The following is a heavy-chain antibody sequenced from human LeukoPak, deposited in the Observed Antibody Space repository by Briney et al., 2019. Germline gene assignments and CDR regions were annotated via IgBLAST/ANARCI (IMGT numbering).Heavy chain of an antibody. D-gene: IGHD3-10*01. CDR1: GFTFGTYD. CDR2: IDTAGDT. V-gene: IGHV3-13*01. CDR3: TRVSSVGVISDAFDI. J-gene: IGHJ3*02. Sequence: GSLRLSCAASGFTFGTYDMHWVRQATGKGLEWVSGIDTAGDTYYPGSVKGRFTISRENAKNSLYLQMNSLRAGDTAVYYCTRVSSVGVISDAFDIWGQGTLVTVSS.